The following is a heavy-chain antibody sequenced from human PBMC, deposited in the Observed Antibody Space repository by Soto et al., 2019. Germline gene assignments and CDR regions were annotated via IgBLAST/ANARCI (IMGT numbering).Heavy chain of an antibody. Sequence: SVKVSCTASGGTFSSYTISWVRQAPGQGLEWMGRIIPILGIANYAQKFQGRVTITADKSTSTAYMELSSLRSEDTAVYYCAREAVEGYATAFDIWGQGTMVTVSS. CDR1: GGTFSSYT. CDR2: IIPILGIA. D-gene: IGHD5-12*01. CDR3: AREAVEGYATAFDI. J-gene: IGHJ3*02. V-gene: IGHV1-69*04.